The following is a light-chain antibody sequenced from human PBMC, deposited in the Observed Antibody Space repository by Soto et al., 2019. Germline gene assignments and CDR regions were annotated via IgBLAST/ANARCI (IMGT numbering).Light chain of an antibody. CDR1: QIVRTN. J-gene: IGKJ4*01. Sequence: EIVMTQSPATLSVSPGERATLSCRASQIVRTNVAWFQHKPGQAPRLLIHSTSIRAPGLPARFSGSGSETEFTLTSSSLRSEDLAVYYCQQYADWPLTFGGGTNVEIK. V-gene: IGKV3-15*01. CDR3: QQYADWPLT. CDR2: STS.